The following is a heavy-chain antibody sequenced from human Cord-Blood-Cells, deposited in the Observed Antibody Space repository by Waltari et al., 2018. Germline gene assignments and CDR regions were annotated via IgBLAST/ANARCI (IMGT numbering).Heavy chain of an antibody. D-gene: IGHD2-2*01. Sequence: QVQLVQSGAEVKKPGASVKVSCKASGYTFTGYYMHWVRPAPGQGLEWMGWINPNSGGTNYAQKFQGRVTMTRDTSISTAYMELSRLRSDDTAVYYCARDDCSSTSCYGWFDPWGQGTLVTVSS. CDR1: GYTFTGYY. CDR3: ARDDCSSTSCYGWFDP. V-gene: IGHV1-2*02. J-gene: IGHJ5*02. CDR2: INPNSGGT.